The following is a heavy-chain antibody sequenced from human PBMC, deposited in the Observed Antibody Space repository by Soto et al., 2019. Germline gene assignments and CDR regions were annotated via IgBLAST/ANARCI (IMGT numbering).Heavy chain of an antibody. Sequence: EVQLLESGGCLVQPGGSMRLACAASGLSFNSYAMVWVRQAPGKGLEWVSVISARGGSSYFADSVKGRFTITRDNSKNVLSLEMNNLRAEDTATYFWAKGSIEYSAAVDRWGQGTLVLVSS. V-gene: IGHV3-23*01. J-gene: IGHJ5*02. CDR1: GLSFNSYA. CDR3: AKGSIEYSAAVDR. CDR2: ISARGGSS. D-gene: IGHD5-12*01.